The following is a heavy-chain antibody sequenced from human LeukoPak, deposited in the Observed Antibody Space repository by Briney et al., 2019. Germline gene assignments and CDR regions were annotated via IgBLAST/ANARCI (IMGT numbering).Heavy chain of an antibody. CDR2: IYSGGST. CDR3: AREGLYRELDY. Sequence: GGSLRLSCAASGFTFSSSDMHWVRQVTGKGLEWVSAIYSGGSTYYADSVKGRFTISRDNSKNTLCLQMNSLRAEDTAVYYCAREGLYRELDYWGQGTLVTVSS. CDR1: GFTFSSSD. V-gene: IGHV3-53*01. J-gene: IGHJ4*02. D-gene: IGHD1-1*01.